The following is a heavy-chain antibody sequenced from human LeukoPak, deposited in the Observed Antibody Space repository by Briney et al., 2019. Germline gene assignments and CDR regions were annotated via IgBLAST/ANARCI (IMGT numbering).Heavy chain of an antibody. V-gene: IGHV1-69*13. CDR1: GGTFSSYA. CDR3: ARVEGYSYGYDY. D-gene: IGHD5-18*01. CDR2: IIPIFGTA. J-gene: IGHJ4*02. Sequence: ASVTVSCKASGGTFSSYAISWVRQAPGQGLEWMGGIIPIFGTANYAQKFQGRVTITADESTSTAYMEMSSLRSEDTAVYYCARVEGYSYGYDYWGQGTLVTVSS.